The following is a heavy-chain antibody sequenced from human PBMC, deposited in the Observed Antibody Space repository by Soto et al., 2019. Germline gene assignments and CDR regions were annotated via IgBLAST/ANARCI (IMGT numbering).Heavy chain of an antibody. Sequence: SLRLSCVGSGFIADDYAMHWVRQPPGKGLEWVSGISSNSETTNYADSVKGRFTISRDNAKNSLFLQMNSLRPEDTALYYCAKDMKWGGMTTIHYFDSWGQGTLVTVSS. CDR3: AKDMKWGGMTTIHYFDS. V-gene: IGHV3-9*02. CDR2: ISSNSETT. D-gene: IGHD4-17*01. J-gene: IGHJ4*02. CDR1: GFIADDYA.